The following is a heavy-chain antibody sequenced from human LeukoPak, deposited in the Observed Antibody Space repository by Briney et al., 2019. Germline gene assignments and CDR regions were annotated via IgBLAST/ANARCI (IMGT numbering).Heavy chain of an antibody. Sequence: GASVKVSCKASGYTFTGYYMHWVRQAPGQGLEWMGWINPNSGGTNYAQKFQGRVTMTRDTSISTAYMELSRLRSDDTAVYYCARDGRVVRYFDWMHYYYYYMDVWGKGTTVTVSS. V-gene: IGHV1-2*02. CDR1: GYTFTGYY. CDR3: ARDGRVVRYFDWMHYYYYYMDV. J-gene: IGHJ6*03. D-gene: IGHD3-9*01. CDR2: INPNSGGT.